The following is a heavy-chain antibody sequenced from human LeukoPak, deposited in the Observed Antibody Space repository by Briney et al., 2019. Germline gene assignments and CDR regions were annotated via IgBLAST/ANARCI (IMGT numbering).Heavy chain of an antibody. D-gene: IGHD4/OR15-4a*01. CDR3: AKGTKPVMTIPDY. CDR1: GFTFSSYA. J-gene: IGHJ4*02. Sequence: GSLRLSCAASGFTFSSYAMHWVRQAPGKGLEWVAVISYDGSNKYYADSVKGRFTISRDNAKNSLFLQMNSLRAEDTALYYCAKGTKPVMTIPDYWGQGTLVTVSS. CDR2: ISYDGSNK. V-gene: IGHV3-30-3*01.